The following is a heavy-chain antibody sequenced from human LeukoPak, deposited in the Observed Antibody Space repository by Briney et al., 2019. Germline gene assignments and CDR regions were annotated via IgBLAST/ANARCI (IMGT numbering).Heavy chain of an antibody. CDR2: IYYSGST. CDR1: GGSISSSSYY. D-gene: IGHD6-19*01. J-gene: IGHJ4*02. CDR3: ARQVAVAGTYGLTD. V-gene: IGHV4-39*01. Sequence: KSSETLSLTCTVSGGSISSSSYYWGWIRQPPGKGLEWIGSIYYSGSTYYNPSLKSRVTISVDTSKNQFSLRLSSVSAADTAVYYCARQVAVAGTYGLTDWGQGTLVTVSS.